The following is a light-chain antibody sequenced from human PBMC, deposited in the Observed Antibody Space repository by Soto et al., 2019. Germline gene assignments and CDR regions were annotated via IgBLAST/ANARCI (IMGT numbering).Light chain of an antibody. CDR3: SSYTSSSTVV. CDR1: SSDVGGYNY. J-gene: IGLJ2*01. V-gene: IGLV2-14*01. Sequence: QSVLTQPASVSGSLGQSITISCTGTSSDVGGYNYVSWYLQHPGKDPKVVIFEVTNRPSGVSSRFSGSKSGNTASLTVSGLQAEDEGDYYCSSYTSSSTVVFGGGTKLTVL. CDR2: EVT.